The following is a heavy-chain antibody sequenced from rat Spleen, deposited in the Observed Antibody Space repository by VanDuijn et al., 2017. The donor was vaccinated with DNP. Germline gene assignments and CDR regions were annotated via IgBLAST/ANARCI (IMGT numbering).Heavy chain of an antibody. V-gene: IGHV2-72*01. Sequence: QVQLEESGPGLMQPSETLSLTCTVSGFSLTSNGVGWVRQPLGKGMVWMGTIWAGETTHYNSAVQSRLSISRDTSERQVFLKMNSLQPEDTGTYYCARHKNWYFDFWGPGTMVTVSS. CDR3: ARHKNWYFDF. CDR2: IWAGETT. J-gene: IGHJ1*01. CDR1: GFSLTSNG.